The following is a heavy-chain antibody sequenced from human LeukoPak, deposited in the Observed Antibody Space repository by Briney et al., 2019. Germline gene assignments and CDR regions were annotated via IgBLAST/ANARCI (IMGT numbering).Heavy chain of an antibody. D-gene: IGHD5-18*01. CDR3: AREQSPGYSFGHYYGMDV. Sequence: SQTLSLTCALSGDSVSSNSAAWNWIRQSPSRGLEWLGRTYYRSKWYNDYAVSVKSRITINPDTSKNQFSLQLNSVTPEDTAVYYCAREQSPGYSFGHYYGMDVWGQGTTVTVSS. CDR2: TYYRSKWYN. V-gene: IGHV6-1*01. CDR1: GDSVSSNSAA. J-gene: IGHJ6*02.